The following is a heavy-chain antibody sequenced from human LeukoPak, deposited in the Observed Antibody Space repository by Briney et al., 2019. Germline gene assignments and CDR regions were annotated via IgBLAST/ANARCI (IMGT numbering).Heavy chain of an antibody. Sequence: PGGSLRLSCAASGFTFSSYWMSWVRQAPGKGLEWVANIKQDGSEKYYVDSVKGRFTISRDNAKNSLYLQMNSLRAEDTAVYYCAREGVVVAATPENYWGQGTLVTVSS. D-gene: IGHD2-15*01. V-gene: IGHV3-7*01. CDR1: GFTFSSYW. J-gene: IGHJ4*02. CDR2: IKQDGSEK. CDR3: AREGVVVAATPENY.